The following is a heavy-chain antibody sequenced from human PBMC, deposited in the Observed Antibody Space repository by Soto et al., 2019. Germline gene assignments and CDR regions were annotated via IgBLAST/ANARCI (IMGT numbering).Heavy chain of an antibody. CDR3: ARGNSGYSYDLDAFDI. V-gene: IGHV3-7*01. J-gene: IGHJ3*02. CDR2: IKQDGSEK. CDR1: GFTFSSYW. D-gene: IGHD5-18*01. Sequence: GGSLRLSCAASGFTFSSYWMSWVRQAPGKGLEWVANIKQDGSEKYYVDSVKGRFTISRDNAKNSLYLQMNSLRAEDTAVYYCARGNSGYSYDLDAFDIWGQGTMVTVSS.